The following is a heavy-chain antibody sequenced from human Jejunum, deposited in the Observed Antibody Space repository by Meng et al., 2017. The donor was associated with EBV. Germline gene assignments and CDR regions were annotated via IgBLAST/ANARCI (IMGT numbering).Heavy chain of an antibody. D-gene: IGHD3-22*01. J-gene: IGHJ5*02. V-gene: IGHV4-30-2*01. CDR1: GGSIGRGDYS. CDR3: ARELPKAYDRNNYPLGWCDP. Sequence: LHLHEPGSRLVKPSQLLSLTCGVSGGSIGRGDYSWSWIRQPPGQGLEWIAYIYHGGSTYYKPSLKSRVTISVNRSKNQISLKLTSVTAADTAVYDGARELPKAYDRNNYPLGWCDPWGQGTRVT. CDR2: IYHGGST.